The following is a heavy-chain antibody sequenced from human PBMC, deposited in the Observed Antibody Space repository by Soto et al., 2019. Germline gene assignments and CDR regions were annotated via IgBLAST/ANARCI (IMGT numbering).Heavy chain of an antibody. CDR1: GFIFSSYG. J-gene: IGHJ6*02. CDR2: ISYHGNDK. Sequence: GWSLRLSCAASGFIFSSYGMHWVRQAPGKGLEWVAAISYHGNDKYYADSVKGRFTVSRDNSNNILYLQMSGLRAEDTAVYYCATILTKMTPEEHYYYGFDVWGQGTTVTVSS. V-gene: IGHV3-30*03. D-gene: IGHD4-17*01. CDR3: ATILTKMTPEEHYYYGFDV.